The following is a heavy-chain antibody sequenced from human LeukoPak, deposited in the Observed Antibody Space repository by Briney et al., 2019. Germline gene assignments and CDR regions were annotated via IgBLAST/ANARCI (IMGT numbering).Heavy chain of an antibody. Sequence: GASVKVSCKASGYTFTSYYIHWVRQAPGQGLEWVGLINPDTGGAKYAQKFQGRVTMTRDTSISTAYMELSRLTSDDTAVYFCERGEELWFDYWGQGTLVTVSS. CDR3: ERGEELWFDY. V-gene: IGHV1-2*02. CDR1: GYTFTSYY. CDR2: INPDTGGA. J-gene: IGHJ4*02. D-gene: IGHD5-18*01.